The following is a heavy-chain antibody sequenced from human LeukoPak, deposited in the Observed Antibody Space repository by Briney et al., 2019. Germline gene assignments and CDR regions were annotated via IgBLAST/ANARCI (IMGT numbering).Heavy chain of an antibody. CDR2: IDPNSGGA. CDR1: GYTFTGYY. V-gene: IGHV1-2*02. CDR3: ARVPYDSSGYLGED. Sequence: GASVKVSCKASGYTFTGYYMHWVRQAPGQGLEWMGWIDPNSGGANYAQKFQGRVTMTRDTSITTAYMELSRLRSDDTAVYYCARVPYDSSGYLGEDWGQGTLVTASS. D-gene: IGHD3-22*01. J-gene: IGHJ4*02.